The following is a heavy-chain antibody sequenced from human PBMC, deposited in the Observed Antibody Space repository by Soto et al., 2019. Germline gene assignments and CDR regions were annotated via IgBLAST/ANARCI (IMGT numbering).Heavy chain of an antibody. V-gene: IGHV4-30-4*01. Sequence: PSETLSLTSTVSVGSISSGDYYWRWILQPPGKGLEWIGYIYYSGSTYYNPSLKSRVTISVDTSKNQFSLKLSSVTAADTAVYYCARERWIDCSSTSCYGIDYWGQGTLVTVSS. J-gene: IGHJ4*02. CDR3: ARERWIDCSSTSCYGIDY. CDR2: IYYSGST. CDR1: VGSISSGDYY. D-gene: IGHD2-2*01.